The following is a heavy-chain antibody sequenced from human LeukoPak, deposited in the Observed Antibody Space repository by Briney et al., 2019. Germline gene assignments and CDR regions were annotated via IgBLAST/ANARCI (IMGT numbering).Heavy chain of an antibody. D-gene: IGHD3-22*01. J-gene: IGHJ4*02. CDR1: GITLSNYG. CDR2: ISDSGGST. Sequence: GGSLRLSCAVSGITLSNYGMSWVRQAPGKGLEWVAGISDSGGSTNYADSVKGRFAISRDNPKNTLYLQMNSLRAEDTAVYFCARRGVVIRVILVGFHKEAFYFDSWGQGALVTVSS. CDR3: ARRGVVIRVILVGFHKEAFYFDS. V-gene: IGHV3-23*01.